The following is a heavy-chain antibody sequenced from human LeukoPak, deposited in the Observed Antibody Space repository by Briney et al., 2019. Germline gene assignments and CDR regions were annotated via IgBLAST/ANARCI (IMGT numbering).Heavy chain of an antibody. J-gene: IGHJ4*02. D-gene: IGHD6-13*01. CDR1: GFTFSSYA. Sequence: GGSLRLSCAASGFTFSSYAMHWVRQAPGKGLEWVAVISYDGSNKYYADSVKGRFTISRDNSKNTLYLQMNSLRAEDTALYYCARDSLIGIAAAGTLDYWGQGTLVTVSS. CDR3: ARDSLIGIAAAGTLDY. V-gene: IGHV3-30*04. CDR2: ISYDGSNK.